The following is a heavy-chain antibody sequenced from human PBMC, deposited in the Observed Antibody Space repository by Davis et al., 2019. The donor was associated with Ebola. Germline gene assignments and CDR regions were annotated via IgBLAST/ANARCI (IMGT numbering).Heavy chain of an antibody. CDR2: ISSSSSYT. CDR1: GFTFSDYY. Sequence: GGSLRLSCAASGFTFSDYYMSWIRQAPGKGLEWVSYISSSSSYTNYADSVKGRFTISRDNSKNTLYLQMNSLRGEDTAVYYCTNSWATVTTFDYWGQGTLVTVSS. CDR3: TNSWATVTTFDY. V-gene: IGHV3-11*03. J-gene: IGHJ4*02. D-gene: IGHD4-17*01.